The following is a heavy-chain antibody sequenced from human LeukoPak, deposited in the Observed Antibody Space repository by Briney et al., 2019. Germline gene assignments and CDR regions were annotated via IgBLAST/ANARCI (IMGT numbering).Heavy chain of an antibody. V-gene: IGHV4-59*08. CDR1: GGSISSYY. CDR3: ARAYSYGRNDY. D-gene: IGHD5-18*01. J-gene: IGHJ4*02. Sequence: PSETLSLTCTVSGGSISSYYWSWIRQPPGKGLEWIGYIYYSGSTNYNPSLKSRVTISVDTSKNQSSLKLSSVTAADTAVYYCARAYSYGRNDYWGQGTLVTVSS. CDR2: IYYSGST.